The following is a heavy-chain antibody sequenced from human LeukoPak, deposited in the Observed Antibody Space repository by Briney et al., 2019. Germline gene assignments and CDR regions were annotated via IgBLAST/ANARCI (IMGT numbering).Heavy chain of an antibody. D-gene: IGHD3-16*02. V-gene: IGHV3-74*01. CDR3: AKDRGIMITFGGVIVDY. Sequence: GGSLRLSCAASGFSFSVYWMHWVRQAPGKGPVWVSRIKTDGSITDYADFVKARFTISRDNAKNTLYLQMNSLRAEDTAVYYCAKDRGIMITFGGVIVDYWGQGTLVTVSS. J-gene: IGHJ4*02. CDR1: GFSFSVYW. CDR2: IKTDGSIT.